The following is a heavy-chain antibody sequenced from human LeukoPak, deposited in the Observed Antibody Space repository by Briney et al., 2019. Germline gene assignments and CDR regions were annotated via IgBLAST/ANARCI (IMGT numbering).Heavy chain of an antibody. J-gene: IGHJ1*01. CDR2: IKRETDGGTI. CDR1: GFTFSSYA. D-gene: IGHD3-22*01. CDR3: TTDRYYDNSELQFQH. Sequence: PGGSLRLSCAASGFTFSSYAMSWVRQAPGKGLEWLGRIKRETDGGTIDYAAPVIGRFTISRDDSRNTLYLQMDSLKIEDTAVYYCTTDRYYDNSELQFQHWGQGTLVTVSS. V-gene: IGHV3-15*01.